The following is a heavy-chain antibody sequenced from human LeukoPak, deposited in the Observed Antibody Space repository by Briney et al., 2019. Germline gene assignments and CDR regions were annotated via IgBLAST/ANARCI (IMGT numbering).Heavy chain of an antibody. V-gene: IGHV1-18*01. Sequence: GATVKVSCKASGYTFTSYGISWVRQAPGQGLEWMGWISAYNGNTNYAQKLQGRATMTTDTSTSTAYMELRSLRSDDTAVYYCARDLSTYYDILTGYYNPLDYWGQGTLVTVSS. CDR1: GYTFTSYG. D-gene: IGHD3-9*01. CDR3: ARDLSTYYDILTGYYNPLDY. CDR2: ISAYNGNT. J-gene: IGHJ4*02.